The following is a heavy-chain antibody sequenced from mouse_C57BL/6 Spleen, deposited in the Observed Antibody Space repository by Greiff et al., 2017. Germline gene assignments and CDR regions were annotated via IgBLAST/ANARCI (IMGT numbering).Heavy chain of an antibody. CDR3: TSLYSNYFAY. CDR1: GFNIKDDY. D-gene: IGHD2-5*01. Sequence: VQLQQSGAELVRPGASVKLSCTASGFNIKDDYMHWVKQRPEQGLEWIGWIDPENGDTEYASKFQGKATITADTSSNTAYLQLRRLTSEDTAVYYCTSLYSNYFAYWGQGTLVTVSA. V-gene: IGHV14-4*01. CDR2: IDPENGDT. J-gene: IGHJ3*01.